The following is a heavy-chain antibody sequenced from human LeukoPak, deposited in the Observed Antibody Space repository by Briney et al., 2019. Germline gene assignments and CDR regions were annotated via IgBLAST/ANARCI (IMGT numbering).Heavy chain of an antibody. CDR1: GGSISSSSYY. CDR3: ARANVVTTKTIY. V-gene: IGHV4-39*07. D-gene: IGHD2-21*02. CDR2: IYYSGST. J-gene: IGHJ4*02. Sequence: SETLSLTCTVSGGSISSSSYYWGWIRQPPGKGLEWIGSIYYSGSTYYNPSLKSRVTISVDTSKNQFSLKLSSVTAADTAVYYCARANVVTTKTIYWGQGTLVTVSS.